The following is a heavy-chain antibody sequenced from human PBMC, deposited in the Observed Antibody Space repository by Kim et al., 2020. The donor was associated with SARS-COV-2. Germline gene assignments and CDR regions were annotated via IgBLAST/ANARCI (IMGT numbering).Heavy chain of an antibody. V-gene: IGHV3-11*01. J-gene: IGHJ4*02. Sequence: GRFTISRDNAKNSLYLQMNSLRAEDTAVYYCARGNLEAYYDFWSGYYFDYWGQGTLVTVSS. D-gene: IGHD3-3*01. CDR3: ARGNLEAYYDFWSGYYFDY.